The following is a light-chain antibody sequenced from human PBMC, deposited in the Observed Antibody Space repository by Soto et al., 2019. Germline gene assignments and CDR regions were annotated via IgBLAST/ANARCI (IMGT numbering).Light chain of an antibody. J-gene: IGKJ4*01. CDR3: QQSYSTPPS. V-gene: IGKV1-39*01. CDR1: QSISTY. CDR2: GTS. Sequence: DIQMTQSPSSLSASVGDRVTITCRASQSISTYLNWYQQKPGKPPKLLIYGTSNLQSEVPSRFSGSESGTDFTLTISSLQPEDFATYSCQQSYSTPPSFGGGTKVEI.